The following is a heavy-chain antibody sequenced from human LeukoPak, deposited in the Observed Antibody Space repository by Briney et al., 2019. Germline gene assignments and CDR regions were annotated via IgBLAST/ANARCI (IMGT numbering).Heavy chain of an antibody. J-gene: IGHJ4*02. CDR1: GFTVSSNY. CDR3: ARDRYCSGGSCYF. V-gene: IGHV3-66*01. Sequence: SGGSLRLSCAASGFTVSSNYMSWVRQAPGKGLEWVSVIYSGGSTYYADSVKGRFTISRDNSKNTLYLQMNSLRGEDTAVYYCARDRYCSGGSCYFWGQGTLVTVSS. CDR2: IYSGGST. D-gene: IGHD2-15*01.